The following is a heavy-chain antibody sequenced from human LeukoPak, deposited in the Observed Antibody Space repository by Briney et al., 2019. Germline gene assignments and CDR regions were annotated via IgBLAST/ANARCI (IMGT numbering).Heavy chain of an antibody. CDR2: IYTGGTT. Sequence: GGSLRLSCAASGFTVSDNYMSWVRQAPGKGLEWVSIIYTGGTTYYADSVRGRFTISRDSSKNTVYLQMNSLTAGDTAVYYCATAAGADFFDYWGQGTLVTVSS. CDR3: ATAAGADFFDY. J-gene: IGHJ4*02. D-gene: IGHD3-3*01. CDR1: GFTVSDNY. V-gene: IGHV3-53*01.